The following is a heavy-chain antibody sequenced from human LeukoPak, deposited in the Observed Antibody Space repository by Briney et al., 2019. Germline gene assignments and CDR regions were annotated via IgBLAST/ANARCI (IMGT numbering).Heavy chain of an antibody. CDR3: ARTSLADY. CDR2: IYYSGST. CDR1: GGSISNYH. V-gene: IGHV4-59*01. J-gene: IGHJ4*02. Sequence: PSETLSLTCTVSGGSISNYHWSWIRQPPGKGLEWIGYIYYSGSTNYNPSLKSRVTISVDTSKNQFSLKLTSVTAADTAVYYCARTSLADYWGQGTLVTVSS.